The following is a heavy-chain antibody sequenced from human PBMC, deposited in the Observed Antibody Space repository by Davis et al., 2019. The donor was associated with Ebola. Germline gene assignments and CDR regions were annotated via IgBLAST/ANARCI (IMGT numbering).Heavy chain of an antibody. J-gene: IGHJ6*04. CDR2: ISGSGGST. D-gene: IGHD1-26*01. Sequence: GESLKISCADSVITFSSYAMTWVRQAPGKGLEWVSAISGSGGSTYYADSVKGRFTISRDNSKKTLYLQMNSLRAEDTAVYYCARGGALYYYYGMDVWGKGTTVTVSS. CDR3: ARGGALYYYYGMDV. CDR1: VITFSSYA. V-gene: IGHV3-23*01.